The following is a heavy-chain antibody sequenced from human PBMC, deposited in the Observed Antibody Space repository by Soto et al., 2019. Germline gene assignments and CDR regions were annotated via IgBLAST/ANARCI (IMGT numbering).Heavy chain of an antibody. V-gene: IGHV4-31*03. Sequence: SETLSLTCTVSGGSISSGGYYWSWIRQHPGKGLEWIGYIYYSGSTYYNPSLKSRVTISVDTSKNQFSLNLSSVTAADTAVYYCARDWKFYDSSGYHNWFDPWGQGTLVTVSS. CDR3: ARDWKFYDSSGYHNWFDP. CDR1: GGSISSGGYY. CDR2: IYYSGST. J-gene: IGHJ5*02. D-gene: IGHD3-22*01.